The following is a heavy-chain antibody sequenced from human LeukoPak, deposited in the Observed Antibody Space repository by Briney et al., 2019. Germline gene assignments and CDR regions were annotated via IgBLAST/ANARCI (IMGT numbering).Heavy chain of an antibody. J-gene: IGHJ4*02. CDR1: GFTFSRYS. V-gene: IGHV3-21*01. CDR3: ARAYAKGDYLDY. CDR2: ISDSSRHI. D-gene: IGHD3-16*01. Sequence: GGSLRLSCAASGFTFSRYSVNWVRQAPGKGLEWVSCISDSSRHIYYADSVKGRFTIARDNAKSSASLQMNSLRVDDTAVYYCARAYAKGDYLDYWGQGTLVTVSS.